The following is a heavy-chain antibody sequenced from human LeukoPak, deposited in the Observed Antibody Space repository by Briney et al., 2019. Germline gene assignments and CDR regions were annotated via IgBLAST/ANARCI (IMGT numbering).Heavy chain of an antibody. Sequence: QPGGSLRLSCAASGFTFSSYWMSWVRQAPGKGLEWVANIKKDGSEKYYVDSVKGRFTISRDNAKTSLYLQMNSLRAEDTALYYCARDRCSSSWYQYDYWGQGTLVTVSS. D-gene: IGHD6-13*01. CDR2: IKKDGSEK. CDR3: ARDRCSSSWYQYDY. CDR1: GFTFSSYW. V-gene: IGHV3-7*03. J-gene: IGHJ4*02.